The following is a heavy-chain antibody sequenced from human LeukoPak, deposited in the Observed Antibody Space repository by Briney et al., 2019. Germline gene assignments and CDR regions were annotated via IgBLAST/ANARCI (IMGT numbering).Heavy chain of an antibody. Sequence: SETLSLTCGVSGGSISSTNWWSWVRQSPGQGLEWIGEIYHSGSTDYNPSLKSRVTISVDKSKNQFSLKLSSVTAADTAVYYCARDPIYYYGSGTFLSAYGLDVWGQGTTVTVSS. D-gene: IGHD3-10*01. CDR3: ARDPIYYYGSGTFLSAYGLDV. J-gene: IGHJ6*02. CDR2: IYHSGST. CDR1: GGSISSTNW. V-gene: IGHV4-4*02.